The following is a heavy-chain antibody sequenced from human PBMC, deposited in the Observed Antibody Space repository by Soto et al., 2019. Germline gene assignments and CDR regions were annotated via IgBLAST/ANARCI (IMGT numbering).Heavy chain of an antibody. CDR1: GFTFSSYG. J-gene: IGHJ4*02. CDR3: AKIGNPVGYYYDSSGYYNPMDY. CDR2: ISYDGSNK. D-gene: IGHD3-22*01. V-gene: IGHV3-30*18. Sequence: GGSLRLSCAASGFTFSSYGMHWVLQAPGKGLEWVAVISYDGSNKYYADSVKGRFTISRDNSKNTLYLQMNSLRAEDTAVYYCAKIGNPVGYYYDSSGYYNPMDYWGQGTLVTVSS.